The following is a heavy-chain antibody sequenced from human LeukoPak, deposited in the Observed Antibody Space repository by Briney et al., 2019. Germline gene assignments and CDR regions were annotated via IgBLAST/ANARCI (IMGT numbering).Heavy chain of an antibody. CDR1: GYTFTSYY. D-gene: IGHD4-23*01. CDR3: ARASYGGNYFDY. J-gene: IGHJ4*02. V-gene: IGHV1-46*01. Sequence: GASVKVSCKASGYTFTSYYMHWVRQAPGQGLEWMGVINPSGGSTSYAQKFQGRVTMIRDTSTSTVYMELSSLRSEDTAVYYCARASYGGNYFDYWGQGTLVTVSS. CDR2: INPSGGST.